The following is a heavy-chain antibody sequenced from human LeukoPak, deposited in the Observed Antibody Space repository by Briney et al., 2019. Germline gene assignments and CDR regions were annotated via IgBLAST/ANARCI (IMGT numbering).Heavy chain of an antibody. D-gene: IGHD6-6*01. CDR3: TKGGQSSSMFWIY. V-gene: IGHV3-11*01. Sequence: GGSLRLSCAASGFSFSDYYMTWIRQTPGKGLEWVSQISSRGGSIYYADSVKGRFTISRDNAKDSLYLQMNSLRAEDTSVYYCTKGGQSSSMFWIYWGQGALVTVSS. CDR1: GFSFSDYY. CDR2: ISSRGGSI. J-gene: IGHJ4*02.